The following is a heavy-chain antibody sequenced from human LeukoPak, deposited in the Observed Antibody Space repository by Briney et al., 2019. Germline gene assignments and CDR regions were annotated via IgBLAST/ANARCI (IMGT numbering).Heavy chain of an antibody. V-gene: IGHV3-23*01. CDR1: GFTFSSYA. D-gene: IGHD3-16*01. Sequence: GGSLRLSCAASGFTFSSYAMSWVRQAPGKGLEWVSGISGSGGSAYYADSVKGRFSISRDNSKNTLYLQMNSLRVEDMAVYYCAKSLGHDYVWGASYGMDVWGQGTTVTVSS. CDR3: AKSLGHDYVWGASYGMDV. CDR2: ISGSGGSA. J-gene: IGHJ6*02.